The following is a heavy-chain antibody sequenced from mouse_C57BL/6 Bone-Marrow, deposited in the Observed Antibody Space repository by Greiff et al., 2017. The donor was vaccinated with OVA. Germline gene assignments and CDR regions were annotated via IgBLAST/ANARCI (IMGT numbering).Heavy chain of an antibody. Sequence: QVQLQQSGPGLVQPSQSLSITCTVSGFSLTSYGVHWVRQSPGKGLEWLGVIWSGGSTDYNAAFISRLIISKANSKRQVFFKTNSLQSDDTAIYYCAHGYYGSSSAWFAYWGQGTLVTVSA. CDR1: GFSLTSYG. V-gene: IGHV2-2*01. CDR2: IWSGGST. CDR3: AHGYYGSSSAWFAY. D-gene: IGHD1-1*01. J-gene: IGHJ3*01.